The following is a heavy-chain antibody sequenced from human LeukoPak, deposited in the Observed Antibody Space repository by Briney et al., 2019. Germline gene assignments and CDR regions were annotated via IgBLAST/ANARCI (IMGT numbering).Heavy chain of an antibody. CDR3: ARDRVTMVRGVNYYFDY. CDR1: GFTSSSYW. D-gene: IGHD3-10*01. V-gene: IGHV3-7*05. CDR2: IQEDGSEK. Sequence: GGSLRLSCAASGFTSSSYWMSWVRQAPGKGLEWVANIQEDGSEKYYVDSVKGRFTISRDNAKNSLYLQMNSLRAEDTAVYYCARDRVTMVRGVNYYFDYWGQGTLVTVSS. J-gene: IGHJ4*02.